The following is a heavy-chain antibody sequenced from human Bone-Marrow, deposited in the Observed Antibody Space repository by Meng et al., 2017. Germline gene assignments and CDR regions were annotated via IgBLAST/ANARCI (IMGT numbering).Heavy chain of an antibody. CDR2: INQDGGQI. D-gene: IGHD2-2*03. J-gene: IGHJ4*02. CDR3: ARIGYSSSSLDY. V-gene: IGHV3-7*01. CDR1: GFTFSNYW. Sequence: GESLKIPCAASGFTFSNYWMTWVSQAPGKGLEWVANINQDGGQIYSVDSVKGRFTISRDNDKKSVYLQMNSLRVDDTAVYYCARIGYSSSSLDYWGQGTLVTVSS.